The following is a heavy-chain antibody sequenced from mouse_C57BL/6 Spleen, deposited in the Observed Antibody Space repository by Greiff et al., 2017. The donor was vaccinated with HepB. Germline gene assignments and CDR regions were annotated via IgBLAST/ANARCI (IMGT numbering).Heavy chain of an antibody. CDR1: GYTFTSYW. D-gene: IGHD2-4*01. V-gene: IGHV1-55*01. CDR3: ARSGLRQGAWFAY. Sequence: QVQLQQPGAELVKPGASVKMSCKASGYTFTSYWITWVKQRPGQGLEWIGDIYPGSGSTNYNEKFKSKATLTVDTSSSTAYMQLSSLTSEDSAVYYCARSGLRQGAWFAYWGQGTLVTVSA. J-gene: IGHJ3*01. CDR2: IYPGSGST.